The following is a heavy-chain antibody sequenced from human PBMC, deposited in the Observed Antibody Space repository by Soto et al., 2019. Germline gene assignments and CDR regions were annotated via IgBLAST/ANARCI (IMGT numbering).Heavy chain of an antibody. Sequence: QVQLVQSGAEVKKPGSSVKVSCKASGGTFSSYTISWVRQAPGQGLEWMGRIIPILGIANYAQKFQGRVTLTADKSTSTAYMELSSLRAEDTAVYYCRYYYGSGSYSYYFDYWGQGTLVTVSS. CDR3: RYYYGSGSYSYYFDY. J-gene: IGHJ4*02. CDR1: GGTFSSYT. D-gene: IGHD3-10*01. CDR2: IIPILGIA. V-gene: IGHV1-69*02.